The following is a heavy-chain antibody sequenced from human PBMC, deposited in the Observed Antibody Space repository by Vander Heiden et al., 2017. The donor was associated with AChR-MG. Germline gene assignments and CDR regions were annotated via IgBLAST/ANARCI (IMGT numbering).Heavy chain of an antibody. Sequence: EVQLLESGGGLVQPGGSLRLSWAAFGFTFSGYVMSWVRQAPGKGLEWVSAISGSGGSTYYADSVKGRFTISRDNSKNTLYLQMSSLRAEDTALYYCAKGHVDFTNWGQGTLVTVSS. J-gene: IGHJ4*02. CDR2: ISGSGGST. V-gene: IGHV3-23*01. CDR3: AKGHVDFTN. CDR1: GFTFSGYV.